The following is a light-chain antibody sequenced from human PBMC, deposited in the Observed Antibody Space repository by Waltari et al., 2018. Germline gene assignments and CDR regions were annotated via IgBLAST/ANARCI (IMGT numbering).Light chain of an antibody. CDR1: SRDVGGYNY. J-gene: IGLJ2*01. CDR3: SSYTSSSTVV. CDR2: EVS. Sequence: SALTQPASVSGSPGQSITISCPGTSRDVGGYNYVSWYQQHPGKAPKLMIYEVSNRPSGVSNRFSGSKSGNTASLTISGLQAEDEADYYCSSYTSSSTVVFGGGTKLTVL. V-gene: IGLV2-14*01.